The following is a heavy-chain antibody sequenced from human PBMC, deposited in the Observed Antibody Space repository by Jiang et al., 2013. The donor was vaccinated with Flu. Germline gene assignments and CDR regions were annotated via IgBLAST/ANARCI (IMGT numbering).Heavy chain of an antibody. J-gene: IGHJ4*02. D-gene: IGHD2-8*02. CDR2: INAGNGNT. CDR3: ARVKWADVLAPLDY. CDR1: GYTFTNYA. Sequence: QSGAEVKKPGASVKVSCKASGYTFTNYAIHWVRQAPGQGLEWMGCINAGNGNTKYSQSFQGRVTIIRDTSASTAYMELTSLKSEDTAVYYCARVKWADVLAPLDYWGQGTLVTVSS. V-gene: IGHV1-3*01.